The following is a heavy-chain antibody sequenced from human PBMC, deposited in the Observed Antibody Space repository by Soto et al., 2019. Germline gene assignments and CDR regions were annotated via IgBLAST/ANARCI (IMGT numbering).Heavy chain of an antibody. J-gene: IGHJ5*02. Sequence: SVKVSCKASGGTFSSYATSWVRQAPGQGLEWMGGIIPIFGTANYAQKFQGRVTITADESTSTAYMELSSLRSEDTAVYYCARENRYYYDSSGYITLDPWGQGTLVTVSS. V-gene: IGHV1-69*13. CDR1: GGTFSSYA. D-gene: IGHD3-22*01. CDR3: ARENRYYYDSSGYITLDP. CDR2: IIPIFGTA.